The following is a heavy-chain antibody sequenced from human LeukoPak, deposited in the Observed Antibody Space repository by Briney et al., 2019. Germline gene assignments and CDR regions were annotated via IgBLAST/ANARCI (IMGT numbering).Heavy chain of an antibody. V-gene: IGHV4-4*07. CDR1: GGSISGYY. CDR2: IYTSVST. Sequence: SETLSLTCPVDGGSISGYYWSWIRQPAGKGREWIGRIYTSVSTNYHPSLKSRVTMSVDTSKNQFSLKLNSGTAAHTDVYYCARGLALDYWGQGTLVTVSS. CDR3: ARGLALDY. J-gene: IGHJ4*02. D-gene: IGHD6-19*01.